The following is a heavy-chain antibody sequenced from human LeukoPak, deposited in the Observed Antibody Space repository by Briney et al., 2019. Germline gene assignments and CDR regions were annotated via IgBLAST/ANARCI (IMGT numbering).Heavy chain of an antibody. D-gene: IGHD6-13*01. CDR1: GFTFSTYS. CDR3: AKDPYSNPYYFDY. V-gene: IGHV3-21*01. CDR2: ISSSSNYI. Sequence: PGGSLRLSCAASGFTFSTYSMNWVRQAPGKGLEWVSSISSSSNYIYYADSLKGRFTISRDNAKNSLYLQMNSLRAEDTAVYYCAKDPYSNPYYFDYWGQGTLVTVSS. J-gene: IGHJ4*02.